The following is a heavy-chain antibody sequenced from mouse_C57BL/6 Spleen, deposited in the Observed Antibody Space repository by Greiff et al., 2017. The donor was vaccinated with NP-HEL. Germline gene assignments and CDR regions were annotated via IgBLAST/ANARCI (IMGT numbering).Heavy chain of an antibody. D-gene: IGHD1-1*01. CDR2: TNPTNGRT. CDR1: GYTFTSYW. Sequence: VQLQQSGADLVKAGASVKMSCKASGYTFTSYWMHWVKQRLGQGLEWFAETNPTNGRTYYNEKCKSKATLTVDKSSSTAYMQLSGPTFEDSAVYYCPRLKKIVATSFDSRGQGTTLTVSS. CDR3: PRLKKIVATSFDS. J-gene: IGHJ2*01. V-gene: IGHV1S81*02.